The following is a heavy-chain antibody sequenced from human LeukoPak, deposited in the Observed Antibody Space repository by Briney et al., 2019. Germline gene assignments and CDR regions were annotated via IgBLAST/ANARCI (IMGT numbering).Heavy chain of an antibody. CDR1: GFTFSSYA. CDR3: AKGSVLLWFGELWFDP. Sequence: GGSLRLSCAASGFTFSSYAMSWVRQAPGKGLEWVSAISGSGGSTYYADSVKGRFTISRDNSKNTLYLQMNSLRAEDTAVYYCAKGSVLLWFGELWFDPWGQGTLVTVSS. J-gene: IGHJ5*02. CDR2: ISGSGGST. V-gene: IGHV3-23*01. D-gene: IGHD3-10*01.